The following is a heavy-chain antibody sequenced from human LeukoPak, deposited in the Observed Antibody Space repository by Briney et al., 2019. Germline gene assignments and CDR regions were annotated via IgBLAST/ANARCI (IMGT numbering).Heavy chain of an antibody. J-gene: IGHJ4*02. D-gene: IGHD3-10*01. Sequence: ASVKVSCKASSYTFTSYGISWVRQAPGQGLEWMGWISAYNGNTNYAQKLQGRVTMTTDTSTSTAYMELRSLSSDDTAVYYCARDSSLYNFDYWGQGTLVTVSS. V-gene: IGHV1-18*01. CDR1: SYTFTSYG. CDR2: ISAYNGNT. CDR3: ARDSSLYNFDY.